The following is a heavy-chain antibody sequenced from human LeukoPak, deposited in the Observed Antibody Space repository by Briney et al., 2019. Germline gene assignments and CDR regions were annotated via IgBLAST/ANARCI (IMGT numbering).Heavy chain of an antibody. CDR2: ISSSSSTI. V-gene: IGHV3-48*01. D-gene: IGHD3-3*01. J-gene: IGHJ4*02. CDR3: ARDFEVWSGYYKEYYFDY. CDR1: GFTFSSYS. Sequence: GRSLRLSCAASGFTFSSYSMNWVRQAPGKGLEWVSYISSSSSTIYYADSVKGRFTISRDNAKNSLYLQMNSPRAEDTAVYYCARDFEVWSGYYKEYYFDYWGQGTLVTVSS.